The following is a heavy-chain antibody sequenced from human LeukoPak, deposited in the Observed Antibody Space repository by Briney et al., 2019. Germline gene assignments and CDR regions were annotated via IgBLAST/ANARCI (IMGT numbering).Heavy chain of an antibody. CDR3: ARGGKATVVTM. CDR2: IYSSGST. V-gene: IGHV4-4*07. J-gene: IGHJ4*02. D-gene: IGHD4-23*01. CDR1: GGSISSYY. Sequence: ASETLSLTCTVSGGSISSYYWSWIRQPAGKGLEWIGRIYSSGSTNYNPSLKSRVSMSVDTSKNQFSLKLTSVTAADTAVYYCARGGKATVVTMWGQGILVTVSS.